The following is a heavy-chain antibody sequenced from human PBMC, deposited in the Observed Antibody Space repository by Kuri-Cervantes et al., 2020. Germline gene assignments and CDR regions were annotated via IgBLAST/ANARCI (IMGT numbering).Heavy chain of an antibody. Sequence: SETLSLTCAVSGYSISSGYYWGWIRQPPGKGLERIGSINHSGSTCYNPSLKSRVTISVDTSKNQFSLKLSSVTAADTAVYYCARGSSGGGYCFDYWGQGTLVTVSS. J-gene: IGHJ4*02. CDR3: ARGSSGGGYCFDY. CDR1: GYSISSGYY. CDR2: INHSGST. V-gene: IGHV4-38-2*01. D-gene: IGHD2-15*01.